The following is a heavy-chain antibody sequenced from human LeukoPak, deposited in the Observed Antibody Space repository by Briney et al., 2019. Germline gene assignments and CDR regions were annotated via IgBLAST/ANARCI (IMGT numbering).Heavy chain of an antibody. CDR1: GYTFTGYY. D-gene: IGHD1-26*01. CDR3: AREELTSGSYSEALDY. CDR2: IDPNSGGT. Sequence: ASVKVSCKASGYTFTGYYMHWVRQAPGQGLEWMGWIDPNSGGTHYAQKLQDRVTMTRDTSISTAYMELSRLRSDDTAMYYCAREELTSGSYSEALDYWGQGTLVTVSA. V-gene: IGHV1-2*02. J-gene: IGHJ4*02.